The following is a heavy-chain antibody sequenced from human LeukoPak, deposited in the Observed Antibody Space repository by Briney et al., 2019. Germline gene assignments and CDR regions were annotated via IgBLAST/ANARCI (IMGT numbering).Heavy chain of an antibody. CDR1: GFTFSGFW. V-gene: IGHV3-7*03. J-gene: IGHJ4*02. Sequence: PGGSLRLSCAVSGFTFSGFWMSWSRQASGKGLEWVASINSDGSEGYYADVVKGRSTISRDNAKNSLYLQINRLRAEDTAVYFCAKYSGSYYYPPNWDSWGQGTLVTVSS. CDR2: INSDGSEG. CDR3: AKYSGSYYYPPNWDS. D-gene: IGHD1-26*01.